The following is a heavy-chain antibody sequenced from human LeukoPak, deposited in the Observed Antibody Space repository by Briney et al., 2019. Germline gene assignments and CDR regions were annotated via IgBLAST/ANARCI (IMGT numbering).Heavy chain of an antibody. V-gene: IGHV5-51*01. D-gene: IGHD3-22*01. J-gene: IGHJ5*02. CDR1: GYSFKSYW. Sequence: GESLKIPCKGSGYSFKSYWIGWGRQMPGKGLEGRGMIFPGDTATRRRRAGKGHLVSTLDKPVSTAYPHWSSLKASATAVYYWARLVDPPGYNFLDPWGQGTLVTVP. CDR2: IFPGDTAT. CDR3: ARLVDPPGYNFLDP.